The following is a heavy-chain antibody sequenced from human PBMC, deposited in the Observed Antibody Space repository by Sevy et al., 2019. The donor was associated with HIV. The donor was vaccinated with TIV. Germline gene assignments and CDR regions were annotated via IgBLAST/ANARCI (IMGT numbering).Heavy chain of an antibody. CDR1: GLTFNTYG. J-gene: IGHJ3*02. CDR2: IRFDGDNK. D-gene: IGHD6-13*01. Sequence: GGSLRLSCAASGLTFNTYGMHWVRQSPGKGLEWVAFIRFDGDNKYYTDSVKGRLTISRDNSKNTLYLQLNSLRLEDTALYFCSRGDAAAAADAFDIWGQGTMVTVSS. CDR3: SRGDAAAAADAFDI. V-gene: IGHV3-30*02.